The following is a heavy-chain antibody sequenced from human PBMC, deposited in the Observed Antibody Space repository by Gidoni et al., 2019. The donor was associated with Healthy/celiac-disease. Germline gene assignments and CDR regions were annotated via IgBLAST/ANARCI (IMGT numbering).Heavy chain of an antibody. D-gene: IGHD6-13*01. CDR1: GGSISSGGYY. V-gene: IGHV4-31*01. Sequence: QVQLQESGPGLVKPSQTLSITCTVTGGSISSGGYYWRWIRQHPGNGLEWIGYSYYSGSTYYNPSLKSPVTISVDTSKNHFSLKLSSVTAADTAVYYCARGSVNDGQQPTFDYWGQGTLVTVSS. CDR2: SYYSGST. J-gene: IGHJ4*02. CDR3: ARGSVNDGQQPTFDY.